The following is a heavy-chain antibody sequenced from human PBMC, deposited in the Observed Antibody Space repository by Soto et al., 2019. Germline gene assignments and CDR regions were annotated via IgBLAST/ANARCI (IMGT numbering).Heavy chain of an antibody. D-gene: IGHD1-26*01. CDR1: GGSLSGCY. CDR2: INHSGST. J-gene: IGHJ4*02. CDR3: AREGSNIYHRLRFSDY. V-gene: IGHV4-34*01. Sequence: SETLSLTCAVHGGSLSGCYWSWIRQPPGKGLEWIGEINHSGSTNYNPSLKSRVSISVDTSKNQFSLNLSSVSAADTAVYYCAREGSNIYHRLRFSDYWGQGTLVTVSS.